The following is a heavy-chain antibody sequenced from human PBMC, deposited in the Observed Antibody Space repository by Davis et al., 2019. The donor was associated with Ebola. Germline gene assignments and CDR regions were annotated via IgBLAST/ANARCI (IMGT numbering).Heavy chain of an antibody. V-gene: IGHV4-39*01. CDR1: GGSISSSSYY. Sequence: PSETLSLTCTVSGGSISSSSYYWGWIRQPPGKGLEWIGSIYYSGSTYYNPSLKSRVTISVDTSKNQFSLKLSSVTAADTAVYYCARLFDMIVSPGAFDIWGQGTMVTVSS. D-gene: IGHD3-22*01. J-gene: IGHJ3*02. CDR3: ARLFDMIVSPGAFDI. CDR2: IYYSGST.